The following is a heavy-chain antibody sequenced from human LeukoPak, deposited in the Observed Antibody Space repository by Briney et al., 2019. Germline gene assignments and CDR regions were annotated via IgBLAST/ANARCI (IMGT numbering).Heavy chain of an antibody. CDR1: GFTFSSYS. CDR3: ARAGYSYGYNWFDP. V-gene: IGHV3-48*01. D-gene: IGHD5-18*01. J-gene: IGHJ5*02. CDR2: ISSSSSTI. Sequence: GGSLRLSCAASGFTFSSYSMNWVRQAPAKGLEWVSYISSSSSTIYYADSVKGRFTISRDNAKNSLYLQMNSLRAEDTAVYYCARAGYSYGYNWFDPWGQGTLVTVSS.